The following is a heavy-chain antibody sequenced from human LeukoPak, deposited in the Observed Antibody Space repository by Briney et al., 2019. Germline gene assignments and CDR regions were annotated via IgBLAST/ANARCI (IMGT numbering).Heavy chain of an antibody. D-gene: IGHD1-1*01. Sequence: PGGSLRLSCAASGFTFSASSLHWVRQASGKGLEWVGRIRSKANSYAAAYATSVEGRFTFSRDDSENTAYLQMNSLKTEDTAVYYCTRRQSQGNSTYWYFDLWGRGTQVTVSS. CDR1: GFTFSASS. CDR3: TRRQSQGNSTYWYFDL. J-gene: IGHJ2*01. V-gene: IGHV3-73*01. CDR2: IRSKANSYAA.